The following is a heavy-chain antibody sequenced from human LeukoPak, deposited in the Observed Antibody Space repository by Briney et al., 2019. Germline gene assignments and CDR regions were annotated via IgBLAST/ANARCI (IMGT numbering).Heavy chain of an antibody. CDR3: ARVDYGDYAGEDY. Sequence: GGSLRLSCAASGFTFSSYSMNWVRQAPGKGLEWVSYISSSSGTIYYADSVKGRFTISRDNAKNSLYLQMNSLRAEDTAVYYCARVDYGDYAGEDYWGQGTLVTVSS. J-gene: IGHJ4*02. CDR2: ISSSSGTI. D-gene: IGHD4-17*01. V-gene: IGHV3-48*04. CDR1: GFTFSSYS.